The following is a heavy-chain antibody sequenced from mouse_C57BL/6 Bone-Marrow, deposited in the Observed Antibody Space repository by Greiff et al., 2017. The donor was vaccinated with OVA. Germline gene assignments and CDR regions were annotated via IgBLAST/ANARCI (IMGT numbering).Heavy chain of an antibody. V-gene: IGHV7-3*01. J-gene: IGHJ3*01. CDR3: ARSYDYDGFAY. Sequence: EVKLMESGGGLVQPGGSLSLSCAASGFTFTDYYMSWVRQPPGKALEWLGFIRNKANGYTTEYSASVKGRFTISRANSQSILYLQMNALRAEDSATYYCARSYDYDGFAYWGQGTLVTVSA. CDR2: IRNKANGYTT. D-gene: IGHD2-4*01. CDR1: GFTFTDYY.